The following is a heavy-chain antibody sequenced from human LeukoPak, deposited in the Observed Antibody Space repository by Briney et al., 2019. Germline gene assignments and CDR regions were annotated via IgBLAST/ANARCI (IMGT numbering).Heavy chain of an antibody. Sequence: SETLSLTCAVSDYSITSGHHWGWIRRPPGKGLEWIGEINHSGSTNYSPSLKSRVTISVDTSKNQFSLKLSSVTAADTAVYYCARVSSPGYYYYYMDVWGKGTTVTVSS. CDR3: ARVSSPGYYYYYMDV. V-gene: IGHV4-38-2*01. D-gene: IGHD2-15*01. J-gene: IGHJ6*03. CDR1: DYSITSGHH. CDR2: INHSGST.